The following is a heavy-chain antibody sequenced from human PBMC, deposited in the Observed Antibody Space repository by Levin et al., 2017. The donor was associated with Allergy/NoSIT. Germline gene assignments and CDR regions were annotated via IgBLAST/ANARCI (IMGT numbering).Heavy chain of an antibody. J-gene: IGHJ4*02. CDR2: ISAYNGNT. D-gene: IGHD6-6*01. CDR1: GSPFSRFG. Sequence: ASVKVSCKASGSPFSRFGINWVRQAPGHGLEWMGWISAYNGNTKYAQKFQGRVTMTTDTSTNTAYMDLRSLRSDDTAVYYCARSPWESAARPYHFDYWGQGTLVTVFS. V-gene: IGHV1-18*01. CDR3: ARSPWESAARPYHFDY.